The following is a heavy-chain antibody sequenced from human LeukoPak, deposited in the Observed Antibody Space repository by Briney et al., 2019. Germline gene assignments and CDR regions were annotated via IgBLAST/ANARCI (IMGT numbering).Heavy chain of an antibody. Sequence: GASVKVSCKASGYTFTSYDINWVRQATGQGLEWMGWMNPNSGNTGYAQKFQGRVTITRNTSISTAYMELSSLRSEDTAVYYCARVRDSSSIDGFDIWGQGTMVTVSS. V-gene: IGHV1-8*03. CDR3: ARVRDSSSIDGFDI. CDR1: GYTFTSYD. CDR2: MNPNSGNT. J-gene: IGHJ3*02. D-gene: IGHD6-13*01.